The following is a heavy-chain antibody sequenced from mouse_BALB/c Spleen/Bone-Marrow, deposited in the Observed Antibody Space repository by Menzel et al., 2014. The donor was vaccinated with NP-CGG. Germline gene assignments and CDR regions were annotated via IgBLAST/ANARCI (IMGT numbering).Heavy chain of an antibody. J-gene: IGHJ3*01. CDR3: AYGSSFGFAY. CDR1: GYTFTGYW. D-gene: IGHD1-1*01. CDR2: IDPYDSET. Sequence: VQLQQSGAELVRPGASVKLSCRTSGYTFTGYWMNWVKQRPEQGLEWIGRIDPYDSETHYNQKFKVKAILTVDKSSSTAYMQLSSLTSEDSAVYYCAYGSSFGFAYWRQGTLVTVSA. V-gene: IGHV1-74*01.